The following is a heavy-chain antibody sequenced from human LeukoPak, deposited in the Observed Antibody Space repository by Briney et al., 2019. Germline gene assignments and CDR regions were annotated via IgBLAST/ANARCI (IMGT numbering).Heavy chain of an antibody. J-gene: IGHJ5*02. V-gene: IGHV3-30*03. CDR3: ARDSRGYCSGGSCYGLNWFDP. D-gene: IGHD2-15*01. CDR1: GFTFSSYG. CDR2: ISYDGSNK. Sequence: GGSLRLSCAASGFTFSSYGMHWVRQAPGKGLEWVVVISYDGSNKYYADSVKGRFTISRDNSKNTLYLQMNSLRAEDTAVYYCARDSRGYCSGGSCYGLNWFDPWGQGTLVTVSS.